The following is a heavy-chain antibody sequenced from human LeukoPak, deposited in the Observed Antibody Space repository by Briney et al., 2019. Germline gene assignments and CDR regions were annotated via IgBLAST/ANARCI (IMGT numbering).Heavy chain of an antibody. CDR3: ARVDGSGFTMAFDY. CDR1: GGSISSSSYY. Sequence: PSETLSLTCTVSGGSISSSSYYWGWIRQPPGKGLEWIGSIYYDGSTYYNPSLKSRVTISIDTSKNQFSLKLSSVTAADTAVYYCARVDGSGFTMAFDYWGQGTLVTVSS. V-gene: IGHV4-39*07. J-gene: IGHJ4*02. D-gene: IGHD3-10*01. CDR2: IYYDGST.